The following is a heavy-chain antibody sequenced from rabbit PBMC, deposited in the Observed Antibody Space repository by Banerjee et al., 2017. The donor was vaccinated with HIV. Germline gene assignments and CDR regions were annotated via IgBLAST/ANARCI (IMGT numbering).Heavy chain of an antibody. CDR3: ARGVSGYGL. J-gene: IGHJ3*01. Sequence: QSLEESGGGLVKPGGTLTLTCKASGFDFSTYYYMCWVRQAPGKGLEWIVCIYTGGSGSAYCAKWAIGRFTISKTSSTTVTLQMTSLTAADTATDFGARGVSGYGLWGQGTLVTVS. CDR1: GFDFSTYYY. D-gene: IGHD6-1*01. CDR2: IYTGGSGSA. V-gene: IGHV1S40*01.